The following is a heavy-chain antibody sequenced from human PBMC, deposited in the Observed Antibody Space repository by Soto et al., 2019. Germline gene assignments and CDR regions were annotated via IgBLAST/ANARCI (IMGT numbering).Heavy chain of an antibody. J-gene: IGHJ4*02. CDR3: ASLNYYGILTGYYNIDY. CDR1: GGSISSYY. CDR2: IYYSGST. V-gene: IGHV4-59*01. D-gene: IGHD3-9*01. Sequence: SETLSRTCTVSGGSISSYYWSLIRQPPGKGLEWIGYIYYSGSTNYNPSLKSRVTISVDTSKNQFSLKLSSVTAADTAVYYCASLNYYGILTGYYNIDYWGQGTLVTVSS.